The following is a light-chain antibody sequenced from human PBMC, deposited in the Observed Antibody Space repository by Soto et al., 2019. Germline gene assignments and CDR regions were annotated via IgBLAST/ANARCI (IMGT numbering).Light chain of an antibody. CDR1: QRISTY. CDR3: QQSYSAPMFT. J-gene: IGKJ2*01. CDR2: AAS. V-gene: IGKV1-39*01. Sequence: DIQMTQSPSSLSASIGDRVSITCRASQRISTYLNWYQQKPGKAPKLLIYAASTLQSGVPSRFSGSGSGRDFTLTVSSLQPDDFATYYCQQSYSAPMFTFGQGTKLEI.